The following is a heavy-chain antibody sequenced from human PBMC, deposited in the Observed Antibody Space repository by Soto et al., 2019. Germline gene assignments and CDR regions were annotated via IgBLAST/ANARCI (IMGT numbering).Heavy chain of an antibody. CDR2: ISAHNGNT. CDR1: GYAFTTYG. CDR3: SRGRYVDY. D-gene: IGHD1-1*01. J-gene: IGHJ4*02. V-gene: IGHV1-18*01. Sequence: QVHLVQSGAEVKKPGASVKVSCKGSGYAFTTYGITWVRQAPGQGLEWMGWISAHNGNTNYEQKRQGRVTVTRDTSTSTAYMELRSLRSDDTAVYYCSRGRYVDYWGQGALVTVSS.